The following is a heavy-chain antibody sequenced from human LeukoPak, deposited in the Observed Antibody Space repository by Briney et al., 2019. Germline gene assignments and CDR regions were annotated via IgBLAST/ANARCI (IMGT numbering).Heavy chain of an antibody. J-gene: IGHJ4*02. CDR2: ISSSSSYI. CDR3: AKDIDGGILGY. D-gene: IGHD4-23*01. V-gene: IGHV3-21*04. Sequence: GGSLRLSCAASGFTFSSYSMNWVRQAPGKGLEWVSSISSSSSYIYYADSVKGRFTISRDNSKNSLYLQMNSLRTEDTALYYCAKDIDGGILGYWGQGTLVTVSS. CDR1: GFTFSSYS.